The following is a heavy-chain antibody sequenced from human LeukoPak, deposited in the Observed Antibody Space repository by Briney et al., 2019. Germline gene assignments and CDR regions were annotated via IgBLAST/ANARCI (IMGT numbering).Heavy chain of an antibody. CDR2: ISDSGYYI. CDR1: GFTFSDYS. V-gene: IGHV3-21*01. D-gene: IGHD2-2*01. Sequence: GGSLRLSCAASGFTFSDYSMNWVRQAPGKGLEWVSSISDSGYYIYYTDSVKGRFTISRDNAKNSLYLQMNSLRAEDTAVYYCANHLACGSTSCPPFDSWGQGTLITVSS. CDR3: ANHLACGSTSCPPFDS. J-gene: IGHJ4*02.